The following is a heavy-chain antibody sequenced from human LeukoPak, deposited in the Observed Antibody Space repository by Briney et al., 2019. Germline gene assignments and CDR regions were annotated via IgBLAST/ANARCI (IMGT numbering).Heavy chain of an antibody. CDR3: ARDRSVRYFDL. Sequence: QSGWSLRLSCAASGFTFRNYGMHWVRQAPGKGLEWVVVIWYDGSNKYYADSVKGRFTMSRDNSKNTLFLQMNSLRVDDTAVYYCARDRSVRYFDLWGRGTLVTVSS. J-gene: IGHJ2*01. CDR2: IWYDGSNK. V-gene: IGHV3-33*01. D-gene: IGHD3-3*01. CDR1: GFTFRNYG.